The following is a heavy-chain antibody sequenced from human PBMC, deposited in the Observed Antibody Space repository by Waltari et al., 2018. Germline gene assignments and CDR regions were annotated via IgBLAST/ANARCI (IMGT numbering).Heavy chain of an antibody. CDR3: AKGATIFGPVRDAFDI. CDR2: ISWNRGSI. Sequence: EVQLVESGGGLVQPGRSLRLSCAASGFTFDDYAMHWVRQAPGKGLEWVSGISWNRGSIGYADSVKGRFTIARDNAKNSLYLQMNSLRAEDTALYYCAKGATIFGPVRDAFDIWGQGTMVTVSS. V-gene: IGHV3-9*01. D-gene: IGHD3-3*01. CDR1: GFTFDDYA. J-gene: IGHJ3*02.